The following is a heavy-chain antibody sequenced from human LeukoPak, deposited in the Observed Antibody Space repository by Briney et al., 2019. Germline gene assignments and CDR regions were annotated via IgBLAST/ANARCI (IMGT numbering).Heavy chain of an antibody. Sequence: SETLSLTCTVSGGSISNYYWSWIRQPAGKGLEWIGRKYARGSSNYNPPVQSRVTMSVDTSKNQFSLKLRSVTAADTAVYYCARGAYSSGWFLWGQGTLVTVSS. CDR2: KYARGSS. V-gene: IGHV4-4*07. CDR3: ARGAYSSGWFL. CDR1: GGSISNYY. J-gene: IGHJ4*02. D-gene: IGHD6-19*01.